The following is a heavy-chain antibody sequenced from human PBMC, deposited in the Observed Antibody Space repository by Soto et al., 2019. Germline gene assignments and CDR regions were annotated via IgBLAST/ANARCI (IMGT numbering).Heavy chain of an antibody. CDR1: GFTFSSYW. V-gene: IGHV3-7*01. J-gene: IGHJ5*02. CDR3: ARDTSSSWYGNWFDP. D-gene: IGHD6-13*01. Sequence: GGSLRLSCAASGFTFSSYWMSWVRQAPGKGLEWVANIKQDGSEKYYVDSVKGRLTISRDNAKNSLYLQMNSLRAEDTAVYYCARDTSSSWYGNWFDPWGQGTLVTVSS. CDR2: IKQDGSEK.